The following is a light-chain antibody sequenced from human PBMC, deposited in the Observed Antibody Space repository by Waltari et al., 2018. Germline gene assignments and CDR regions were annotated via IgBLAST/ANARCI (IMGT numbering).Light chain of an antibody. V-gene: IGKV3-15*01. CDR1: RSVGST. J-gene: IGKJ1*01. CDR2: GAS. CDR3: QRYNDWPRT. Sequence: EIVMTQSPATLSVSPGERATLSCRASRSVGSTLARYQKKPGQSPRLLIYGASSRATGIPAMFSRSGSGTEFTLTISTLQAGDFAGYFCQRYNDWPRTFGQGTKVEIK.